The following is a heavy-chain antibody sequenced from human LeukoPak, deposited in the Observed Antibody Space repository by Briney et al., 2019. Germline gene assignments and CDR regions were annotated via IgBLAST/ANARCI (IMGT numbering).Heavy chain of an antibody. CDR3: AIYCSSTSCYREAFDI. J-gene: IGHJ3*02. CDR2: INPSGGST. CDR1: GYTFTSYY. D-gene: IGHD2-2*01. Sequence: ASVEVSCKASGYTFTSYYMHWVRQAPGQGLEWMGIINPSGGSTSYAQKFQGRGTMTRDTSTSTLYMELSSLRSEDTAVYYCAIYCSSTSCYREAFDIWGQGTMVTVSS. V-gene: IGHV1-46*03.